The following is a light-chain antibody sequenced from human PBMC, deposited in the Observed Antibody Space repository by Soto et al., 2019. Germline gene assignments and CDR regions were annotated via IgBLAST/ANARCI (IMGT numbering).Light chain of an antibody. CDR1: QSVSSY. Sequence: EIVLTQSPATLSLSPGERATPSCRASQSVSSYLAWYQQKPGQAPRLLIYDASNRATGIPARFSGSGSGTDFTLTISRLEPEDFAVYYCQQRSNWPPWTFGQGTKVEIK. CDR3: QQRSNWPPWT. J-gene: IGKJ1*01. V-gene: IGKV3-11*01. CDR2: DAS.